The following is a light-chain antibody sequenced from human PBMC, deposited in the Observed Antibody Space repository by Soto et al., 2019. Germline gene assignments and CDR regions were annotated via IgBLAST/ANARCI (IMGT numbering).Light chain of an antibody. V-gene: IGKV3-11*01. CDR2: GAT. Sequence: EIVMTQSPATLSMSPGERATLSCRASQSVNKHLAWYQQKPGQAPRLLIHGATTRATGIPARFSGSGSGTDFTLTISSLEPEDFAVYYCQQRSNWPITFGQGTRLEIK. CDR3: QQRSNWPIT. J-gene: IGKJ5*01. CDR1: QSVNKH.